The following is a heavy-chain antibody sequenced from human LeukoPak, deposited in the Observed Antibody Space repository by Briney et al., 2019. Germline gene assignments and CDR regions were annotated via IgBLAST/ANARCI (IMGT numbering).Heavy chain of an antibody. V-gene: IGHV1-8*01. CDR2: MNPNSGNT. CDR3: ARAAAIRGPGFDY. Sequence: GSSVKVSCKASGYTFTSYDINWVRQATGQGLEWMGWMNPNSGNTGYAQKFQGRVTMTRNTSISTAYMELSSLRSEDTAVYYCARAAAIRGPGFDYWGQGTLVTVSS. J-gene: IGHJ4*02. CDR1: GYTFTSYD. D-gene: IGHD2-2*02.